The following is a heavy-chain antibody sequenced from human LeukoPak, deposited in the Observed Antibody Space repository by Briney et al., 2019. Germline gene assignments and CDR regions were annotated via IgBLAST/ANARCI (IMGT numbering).Heavy chain of an antibody. V-gene: IGHV3-66*01. CDR3: CNLAEGAFDI. CDR2: IYSGGST. Sequence: GGSLRLSCAASGFTFDDYGMSWVRQAPGKGLEWVSVIYSGGSTYYADSVKGRFTISRDNSKNTLYLQMNSLRAEDTAVYYCCNLAEGAFDIWGQGTMVTVSS. J-gene: IGHJ3*02. CDR1: GFTFDDYG. D-gene: IGHD2/OR15-2a*01.